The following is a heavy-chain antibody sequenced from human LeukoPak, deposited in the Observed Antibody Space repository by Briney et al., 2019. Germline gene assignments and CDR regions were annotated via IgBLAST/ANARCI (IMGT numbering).Heavy chain of an antibody. J-gene: IGHJ4*02. V-gene: IGHV3-21*01. Sequence: GGSLRLSCAASGFTFSSYSMNWVRQAPGKGLEWVSSISSSSSYTYYADSVKGRFTISRDNAKNTLYLQMNSLRAEDTAVYYCARDLKDGSGHWGQGTLVTVSS. CDR2: ISSSSSYT. CDR3: ARDLKDGSGH. CDR1: GFTFSSYS. D-gene: IGHD3-10*01.